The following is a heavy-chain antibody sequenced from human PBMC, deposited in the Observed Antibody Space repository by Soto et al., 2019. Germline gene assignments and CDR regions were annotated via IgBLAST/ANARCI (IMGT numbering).Heavy chain of an antibody. D-gene: IGHD1-1*01. Sequence: PWGSLRLSCAASGFSLSDYWMHWVRQVPGKGLLWVSRISVDGRATTYADSVKGRFTISRDNAKNTLYLQMNSLRAEDTAVYYCATNYHDAFDIWGQGTMVTVSS. CDR1: GFSLSDYW. V-gene: IGHV3-74*03. J-gene: IGHJ3*02. CDR2: ISVDGRAT. CDR3: ATNYHDAFDI.